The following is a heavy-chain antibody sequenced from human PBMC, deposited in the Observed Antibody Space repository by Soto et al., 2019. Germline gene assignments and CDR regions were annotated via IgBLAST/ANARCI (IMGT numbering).Heavy chain of an antibody. CDR1: GGSFSGYY. CDR3: ARFSRKYGASVDY. Sequence: PSETLSLTCAVYGGSFSGYYWSWIRQPPGKGLEWIGEINHSGSTNYNPSLKSRVTISVDTSKNQFSLKLSSVTAADTAVYYCARFSRKYGASVDYWGQGTLVTVSS. CDR2: INHSGST. J-gene: IGHJ4*02. D-gene: IGHD4-17*01. V-gene: IGHV4-34*01.